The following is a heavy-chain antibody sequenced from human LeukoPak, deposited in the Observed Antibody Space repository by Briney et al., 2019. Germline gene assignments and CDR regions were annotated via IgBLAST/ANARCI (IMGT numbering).Heavy chain of an antibody. CDR3: ARALMDDYSLDY. Sequence: GGSLRLSCVASGFTFSNYWMSWVRRAPGKGLEWVANIKQDGGDKYYVDSVKGRFIISRDNAENLMYLQMNSLRAEDTAVYYCARALMDDYSLDYWGQGTLVTVSS. D-gene: IGHD4-11*01. CDR1: GFTFSNYW. CDR2: IKQDGGDK. V-gene: IGHV3-7*01. J-gene: IGHJ4*02.